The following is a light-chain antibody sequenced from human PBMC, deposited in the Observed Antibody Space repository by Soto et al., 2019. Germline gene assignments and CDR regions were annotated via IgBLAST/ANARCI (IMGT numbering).Light chain of an antibody. CDR1: QSLLHSDGDTY. Sequence: DTVMTQSPLSLSVPLGQSASISCRSSQSLLHSDGDTYLNWYHQRPGQSPRCLIHKVSQRDSGVPDRISGSGSGTDFTLEISRVEAEDVGVYYCLQATNWPWTFGQGTKVDI. V-gene: IGKV2-30*02. CDR3: LQATNWPWT. J-gene: IGKJ1*01. CDR2: KVS.